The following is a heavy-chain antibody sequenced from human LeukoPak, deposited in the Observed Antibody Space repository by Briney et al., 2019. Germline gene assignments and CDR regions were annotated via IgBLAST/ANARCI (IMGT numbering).Heavy chain of an antibody. V-gene: IGHV3-30*18. D-gene: IGHD2-2*01. CDR3: AKGIEVVPAATYGWFDP. Sequence: SGGSQRLSCAASGFTFSSYGMHWVRQAPGKGLEWVAVISYDGSNKYYADSVKGRFTISRDNSKNTLYLQMNSLRAEDTAVYYCAKGIEVVPAATYGWFDPWGQGTLVTVSS. CDR1: GFTFSSYG. J-gene: IGHJ5*02. CDR2: ISYDGSNK.